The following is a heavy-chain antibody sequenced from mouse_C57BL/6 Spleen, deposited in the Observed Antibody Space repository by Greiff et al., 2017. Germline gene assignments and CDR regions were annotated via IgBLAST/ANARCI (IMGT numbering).Heavy chain of an antibody. V-gene: IGHV1-59*01. CDR1: GYTFTSYW. D-gene: IGHD2-4*01. Sequence: QVQLQQPGAELVRPGTSVKLSCKASGYTFTSYWMHWVKQRPGQGLEWIGVIDPSDSYTNYNQKFKGKATLTVDTSSSTAYMQLSSLTSEDSAVYYCARGGLGDYDSYWGQGTLVTVSA. CDR3: ARGGLGDYDSY. J-gene: IGHJ3*01. CDR2: IDPSDSYT.